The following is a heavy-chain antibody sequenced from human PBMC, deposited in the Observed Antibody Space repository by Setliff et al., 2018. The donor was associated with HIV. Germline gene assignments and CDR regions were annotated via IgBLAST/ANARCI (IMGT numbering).Heavy chain of an antibody. CDR2: IIPILGIV. CDR3: AADAAAAYSGSYAY. D-gene: IGHD1-26*01. CDR1: GGTFSTYV. Sequence: SVKVSCKASGGTFSTYVINWARQAPGQGLERMGGIIPILGIVNYAQRFQGRVTITADESTSTGYMELGSLRSEDTAVYYCAADAAAAYSGSYAYWGQGTLVTVSS. J-gene: IGHJ4*02. V-gene: IGHV1-69*10.